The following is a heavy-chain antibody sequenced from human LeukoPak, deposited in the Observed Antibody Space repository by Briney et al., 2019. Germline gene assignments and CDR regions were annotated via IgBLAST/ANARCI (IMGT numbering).Heavy chain of an antibody. Sequence: ASVKASCKASGGTFSSYAISWVRQAPGQGLEWMGGIIPIFGTANYAQKFQGRVTITADESTSTAYMELSSLRSEDTAVYYCARRATHDAFDIWGQGTMVTVSS. V-gene: IGHV1-69*13. CDR1: GGTFSSYA. CDR3: ARRATHDAFDI. J-gene: IGHJ3*02. CDR2: IIPIFGTA. D-gene: IGHD1-26*01.